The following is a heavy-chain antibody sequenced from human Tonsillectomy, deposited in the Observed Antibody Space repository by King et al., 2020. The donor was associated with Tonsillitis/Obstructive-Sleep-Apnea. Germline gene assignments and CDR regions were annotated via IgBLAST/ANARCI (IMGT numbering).Heavy chain of an antibody. Sequence: VQLQESGPGLVKPSETLSLTCTVSGGSISSYYWSWMRQPPGKGLEWIGYIYYGGSTNCDPSLKSRVTISVDTSKNQFSLKLSSVTAADTAVYYCARATVTPPPPYFDYWGQGTLVTVSS. J-gene: IGHJ4*02. V-gene: IGHV4-59*01. CDR1: GGSISSYY. D-gene: IGHD4-17*01. CDR2: IYYGGST. CDR3: ARATVTPPPPYFDY.